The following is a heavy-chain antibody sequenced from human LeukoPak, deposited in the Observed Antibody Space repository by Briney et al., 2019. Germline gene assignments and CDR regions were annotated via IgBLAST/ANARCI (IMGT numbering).Heavy chain of an antibody. CDR1: GGSISSYY. CDR3: ARGGGLGRHYYYMDV. V-gene: IGHV4-4*07. Sequence: KSSETLSLTCTVSGGSISSYYWSWIRQPAGKGLEWIGRIYSAGSTNYNPSLKSRVTMSVDTSKNQFSLKLRSVTAADTAVYYCARGGGLGRHYYYMDVWGKGTTVTISS. J-gene: IGHJ6*03. D-gene: IGHD3/OR15-3a*01. CDR2: IYSAGST.